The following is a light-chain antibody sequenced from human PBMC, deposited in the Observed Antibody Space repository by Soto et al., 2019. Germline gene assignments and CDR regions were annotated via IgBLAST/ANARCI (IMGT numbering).Light chain of an antibody. CDR3: QQYNNWPSIN. Sequence: EIVLTQSPATLSVSPGQRATLSCRASQSVSSNLAWYQQKPGQAPRLLIYGASTRATGIPARFSGSGSGTEFTLTISSLQSEDFAVYYCQQYNNWPSINCGQGTRRAIK. CDR1: QSVSSN. J-gene: IGKJ5*01. CDR2: GAS. V-gene: IGKV3D-15*01.